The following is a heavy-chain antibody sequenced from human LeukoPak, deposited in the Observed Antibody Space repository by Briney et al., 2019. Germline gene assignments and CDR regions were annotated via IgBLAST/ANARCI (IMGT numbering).Heavy chain of an antibody. CDR3: ARVAELRTVDY. CDR2: INHSGST. CDR1: GGSFSGYY. Sequence: SETLSLTCAVYGGSFSGYYWSWIRQPPGKGLEWIGEINHSGSTNYNPSLKSRVTISVDRSKNQFSLKLSSVTAADTAVYYCARVAELRTVDYWGQGTLVTVSS. V-gene: IGHV4-34*01. J-gene: IGHJ4*02. D-gene: IGHD1-7*01.